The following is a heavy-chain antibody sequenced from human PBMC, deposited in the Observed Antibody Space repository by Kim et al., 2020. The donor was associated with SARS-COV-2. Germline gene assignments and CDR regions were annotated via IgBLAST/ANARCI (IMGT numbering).Heavy chain of an antibody. CDR2: IYYSGST. Sequence: SETLSLTCTVSGGSISSYYWSWIRQPPGKGLEWIGYIYYSGSTNYNPSLKSRVTISVDTSKNQFSLKLSSVTAADTAVYYCAREKGRLQLWLKVGAFDIWGQGTMVTVSS. D-gene: IGHD5-18*01. V-gene: IGHV4-59*01. J-gene: IGHJ3*02. CDR3: AREKGRLQLWLKVGAFDI. CDR1: GGSISSYY.